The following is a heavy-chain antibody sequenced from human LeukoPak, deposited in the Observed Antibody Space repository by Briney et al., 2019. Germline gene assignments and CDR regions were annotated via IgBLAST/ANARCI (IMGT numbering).Heavy chain of an antibody. Sequence: ASVKVSCKASGYTFTSYYMHWLRQAPGQGLEWMGRINPNSGGTNYAQKFQGRVTMTRDTSISTAYMELSRLRSDDTAVYYCARERDYYDSSGYSYWGQGTLVTVSS. D-gene: IGHD3-22*01. CDR1: GYTFTSYY. CDR2: INPNSGGT. J-gene: IGHJ4*02. CDR3: ARERDYYDSSGYSY. V-gene: IGHV1-2*06.